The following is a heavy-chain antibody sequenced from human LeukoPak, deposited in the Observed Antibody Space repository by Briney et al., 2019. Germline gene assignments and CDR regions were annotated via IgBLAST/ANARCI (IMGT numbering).Heavy chain of an antibody. J-gene: IGHJ4*02. CDR1: GFTFSSYG. CDR2: ISYDGSNK. Sequence: PGRSLRLSCAAPGFTFSSYGMHWVRQAPGKGLEWVAVISYDGSNKYYADSVKGRFTISRDNSKNTLYLQMNSLRAEDTAVYYCAKQATGSFDYWGQGTLVTVSS. D-gene: IGHD5-12*01. CDR3: AKQATGSFDY. V-gene: IGHV3-30*18.